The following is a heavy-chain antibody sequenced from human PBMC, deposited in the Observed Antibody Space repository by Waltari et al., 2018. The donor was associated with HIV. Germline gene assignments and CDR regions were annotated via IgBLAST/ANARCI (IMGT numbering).Heavy chain of an antibody. D-gene: IGHD5-12*01. J-gene: IGHJ4*02. Sequence: EVQLVESGGGLVQPGGSLRLSCPASGFPFTSYRMNWVRQAPGKGLEWVSYISSSGTIYYADSVKGRFTISRDNAKNSLYLQMNSLRAEDTAVYYCAASGYDANFDYWGQGTLVTVSS. CDR2: ISSSGTI. CDR1: GFPFTSYR. CDR3: AASGYDANFDY. V-gene: IGHV3-48*01.